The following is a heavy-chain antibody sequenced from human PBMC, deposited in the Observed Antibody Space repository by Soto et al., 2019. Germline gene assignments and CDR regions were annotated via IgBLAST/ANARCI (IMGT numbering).Heavy chain of an antibody. Sequence: SVKVSCKASGGTFSSYAISWVRQAPGQGLEWMGGIIPIFGTANYAQKFQGRVTITADESTSTAYMELSSLRSEDTAVYYCARGSKIQLGDNDPWGQGTRVTASS. CDR3: ARGSKIQLGDNDP. D-gene: IGHD5-18*01. CDR1: GGTFSSYA. V-gene: IGHV1-69*13. CDR2: IIPIFGTA. J-gene: IGHJ5*02.